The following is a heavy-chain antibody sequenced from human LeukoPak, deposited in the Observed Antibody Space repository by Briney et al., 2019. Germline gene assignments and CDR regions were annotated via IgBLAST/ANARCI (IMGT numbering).Heavy chain of an antibody. J-gene: IGHJ4*02. Sequence: GGSLRLSCAASGFTFSSYAMTWVRQAPGKGLEWVSAISGSGATTYYADSVKGRFTISRDNAKNSLYLQMNSLRDEDTAVYYCARGPYSSSWYFDYWGQGTLVTVSS. V-gene: IGHV3-23*01. CDR3: ARGPYSSSWYFDY. CDR2: ISGSGATT. D-gene: IGHD6-13*01. CDR1: GFTFSSYA.